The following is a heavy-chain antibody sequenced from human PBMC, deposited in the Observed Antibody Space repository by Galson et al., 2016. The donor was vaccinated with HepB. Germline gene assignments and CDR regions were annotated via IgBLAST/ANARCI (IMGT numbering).Heavy chain of an antibody. CDR3: VRGVYGDYGWFDY. CDR2: ICSGGTT. D-gene: IGHD4-17*01. J-gene: IGHJ4*02. Sequence: SLRLSCAASGFTVSNNYMTWVRQAPGRGLEYVSVICSGGTTYYADSVKGRFTISRDNSQNSLFLQMNTLRAEDTAVYFCVRGVYGDYGWFDYWGQGTLVTVSS. V-gene: IGHV3-66*02. CDR1: GFTVSNNY.